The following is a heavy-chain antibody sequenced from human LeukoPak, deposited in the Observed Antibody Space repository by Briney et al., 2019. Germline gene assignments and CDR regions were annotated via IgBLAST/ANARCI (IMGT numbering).Heavy chain of an antibody. V-gene: IGHV4-38-2*02. D-gene: IGHD3-10*01. Sequence: SETLSLTCTVSGYSISSGYYWGCIRQPPGKGLEWIGSFDQSGSTYYNPYLKSRVTISVDTSKNQFSLKLSSVTAADTAVYYCARGKPSYGSGTFYRPLEPNYMDVWGKGTTVTVSS. CDR1: GYSISSGYY. CDR2: FDQSGST. J-gene: IGHJ6*03. CDR3: ARGKPSYGSGTFYRPLEPNYMDV.